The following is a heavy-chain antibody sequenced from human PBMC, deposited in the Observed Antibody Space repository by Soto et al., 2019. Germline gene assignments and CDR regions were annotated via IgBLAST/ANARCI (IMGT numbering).Heavy chain of an antibody. V-gene: IGHV1-2*02. CDR1: GYPVTAYY. J-gene: IGHJ3*02. D-gene: IGHD3-3*01. CDR2: INPATGAA. CDR3: ARGGGVGVAGSAAFDM. Sequence: QLHLVQSGAVVKKAGASVTVSCSASGYPVTAYYMHWVRQAPGRGLEWMGGINPATGAATYTQTFQGRVTMTRDTSTSTVFMELSGLTSEGTAVFYCARGGGVGVAGSAAFDMWGQGTLVTVSS.